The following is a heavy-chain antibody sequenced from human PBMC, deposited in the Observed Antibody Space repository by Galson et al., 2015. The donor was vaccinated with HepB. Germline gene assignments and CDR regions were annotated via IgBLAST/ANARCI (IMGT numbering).Heavy chain of an antibody. CDR2: IKQDGSVK. Sequence: SLRLSCAASGFSFSNFWMSWVRQAPGKGLEWVANIKQDGSVKYYVDSVKGRFTISRDNAKNSLYLLMNSLRADDTAEYYCAREQGLPENYYNYGMDVWGQGTTVAVSS. CDR1: GFSFSNFW. V-gene: IGHV3-7*03. D-gene: IGHD1-14*01. J-gene: IGHJ6*02. CDR3: AREQGLPENYYNYGMDV.